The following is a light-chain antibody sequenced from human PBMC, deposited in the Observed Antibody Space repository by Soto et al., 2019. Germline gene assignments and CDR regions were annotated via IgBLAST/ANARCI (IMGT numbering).Light chain of an antibody. CDR2: GAS. J-gene: IGKJ1*01. V-gene: IGKV3-15*01. CDR1: QSVSNN. Sequence: EIVLTQSPATLSVSPGERATLSCRASQSVSNNLAWYQQKPGQTPRLLISGASDRATGIPARFSGSGSGTEFTLTISSLQSEDFAVYYCQHYNNWPRTFGQGTKVEIK. CDR3: QHYNNWPRT.